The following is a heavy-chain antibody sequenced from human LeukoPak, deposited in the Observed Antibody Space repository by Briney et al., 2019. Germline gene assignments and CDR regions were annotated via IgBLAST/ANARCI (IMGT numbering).Heavy chain of an antibody. CDR2: ISGSASST. CDR3: AKSIVVVVAANYFDY. V-gene: IGHV3-23*01. Sequence: GGSLRLSCAASGFTFSNYAMSWVRQAPGKGLEWVSAISGSASSTYHADSVKGRFTISRDNSKNTLYLQMNSLRAEDTAVYYCAKSIVVVVAANYFDYWSQGNLVTVSS. CDR1: GFTFSNYA. D-gene: IGHD2-15*01. J-gene: IGHJ4*02.